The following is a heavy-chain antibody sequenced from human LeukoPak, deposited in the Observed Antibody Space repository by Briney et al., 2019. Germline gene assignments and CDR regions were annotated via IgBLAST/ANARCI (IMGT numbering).Heavy chain of an antibody. CDR2: IYYSGST. CDR1: GGSISSSSYY. V-gene: IGHV4-39*07. CDR3: ARDGRYCSYGCYYYYYYMDV. J-gene: IGHJ6*03. D-gene: IGHD5-18*01. Sequence: SETLSLTCTVSGGSISSSSYYWGWIRQPPGKGLEWIGSIYYSGSTYYNPSLKSRVTISVDTSKNQFSLKLSSVTAADTAVYYCARDGRYCSYGCYYYYYYMDVWGKGTTVTVSS.